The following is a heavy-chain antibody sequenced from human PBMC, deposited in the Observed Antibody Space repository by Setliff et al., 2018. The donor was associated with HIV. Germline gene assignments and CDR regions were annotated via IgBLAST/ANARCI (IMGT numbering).Heavy chain of an antibody. D-gene: IGHD3-10*01. CDR1: GFTFSSYS. CDR2: TSSSGATI. CDR3: AKGPYYYGSGGGEDYFDY. V-gene: IGHV3-48*01. J-gene: IGHJ4*02. Sequence: GGSLRLSCAASGFTFSSYSMNWVRQAPGKGLDWVSYTSSSGATIYYADSVKGRFSISRDNSKNSLYLQMNSLRAEDTAVYYCAKGPYYYGSGGGEDYFDYWGQGTLVTVSS.